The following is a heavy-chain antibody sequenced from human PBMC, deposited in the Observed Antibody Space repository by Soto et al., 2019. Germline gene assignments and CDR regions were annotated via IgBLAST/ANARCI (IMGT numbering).Heavy chain of an antibody. CDR3: ARGLAALPVFAFDI. J-gene: IGHJ3*02. V-gene: IGHV2-5*01. D-gene: IGHD6-6*01. CDR1: GISLSTSGVG. CDR2: IYWNDDK. Sequence: SGPTLVNPTQTLTLTCSLSGISLSTSGVGLGWIRQPPGKALEWLALIYWNDDKHYSPSLKTGLTITKDTSKNQAVLTMTNMDPVDTATYYCARGLAALPVFAFDIWGQGTMVTVSS.